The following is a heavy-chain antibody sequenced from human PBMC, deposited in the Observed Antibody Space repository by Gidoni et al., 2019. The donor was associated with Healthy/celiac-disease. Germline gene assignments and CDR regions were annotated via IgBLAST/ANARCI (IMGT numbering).Heavy chain of an antibody. CDR2: IYSGGST. D-gene: IGHD1-26*01. J-gene: IGHJ4*02. CDR3: ARGHYSGSYYSPLEY. V-gene: IGHV3-53*01. Sequence: PGKGLEWVSVIYSGGSTYYADSVKGRFTISRDNSKNTLYLQMNSLRAEDTAVYYCARGHYSGSYYSPLEYWGQGTLVTVSS.